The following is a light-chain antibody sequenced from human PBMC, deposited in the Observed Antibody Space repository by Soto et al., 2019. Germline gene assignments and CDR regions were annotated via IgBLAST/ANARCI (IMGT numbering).Light chain of an antibody. CDR2: GAS. Sequence: EIVWTQSPGTLSLSPGERATLSCRASQSVSSSYLAWYQQKPGQAPRLLIYGASTRATGIPDRFSGSGSGTDLTLTISRLEPEDFAVYYCQQRITFGQGTRLEIK. V-gene: IGKV3-20*01. J-gene: IGKJ5*01. CDR3: QQRIT. CDR1: QSVSSSY.